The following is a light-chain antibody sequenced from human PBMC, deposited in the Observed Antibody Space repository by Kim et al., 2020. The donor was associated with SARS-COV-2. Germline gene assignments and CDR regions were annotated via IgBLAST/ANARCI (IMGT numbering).Light chain of an antibody. Sequence: LSVSPGERATRSGRARQNIRSNLVWFQKKVGQAPRLLIYGASIRATGIPARFSGSGSGTEFTLTITDLQSEDFAVYYCHQYTYLGSFGQGTKLEI. CDR3: HQYTYLGS. J-gene: IGKJ2*04. V-gene: IGKV3-15*01. CDR2: GAS. CDR1: QNIRSN.